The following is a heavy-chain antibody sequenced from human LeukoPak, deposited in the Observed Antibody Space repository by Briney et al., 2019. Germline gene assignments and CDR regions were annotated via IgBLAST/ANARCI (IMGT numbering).Heavy chain of an antibody. CDR2: IHYSGNT. CDR3: ARHGRESRYFDWLLYYIDH. CDR1: GASLSAYR. J-gene: IGHJ4*02. Sequence: SETLSLTCTLSGASLSAYRGSWIRHPPGKGLEWIGCIHYSGNTHCNPSLESRVTLSVDTSKNQFSLKLSSVTAADTAVYYCARHGRESRYFDWLLYYIDHWGQGALVTVSS. D-gene: IGHD3-9*01. V-gene: IGHV4-59*08.